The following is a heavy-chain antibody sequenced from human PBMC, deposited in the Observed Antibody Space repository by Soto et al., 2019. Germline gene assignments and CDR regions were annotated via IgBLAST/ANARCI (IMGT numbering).Heavy chain of an antibody. J-gene: IGHJ4*02. Sequence: SETLSLTCTVSGGSISSSSYYWGWIRQPPGKGLQWIGNIYYSGSTHYNPSLQSRVTISVDASKNQLALKLSSVTAADTAVYYCARLTDDSSGYYNDYWGQGALVTVSS. CDR1: GGSISSSSYY. V-gene: IGHV4-39*01. CDR2: IYYSGST. D-gene: IGHD3-22*01. CDR3: ARLTDDSSGYYNDY.